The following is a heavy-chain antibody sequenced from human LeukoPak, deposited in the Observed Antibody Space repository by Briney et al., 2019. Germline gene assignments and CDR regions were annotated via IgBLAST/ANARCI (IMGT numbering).Heavy chain of an antibody. V-gene: IGHV4-39*01. CDR2: IYYSGST. J-gene: IGHJ6*03. Sequence: SETLSLTCTVSGDSISSSSYYWGWIRQPPGKGLEWFGSIYYSGSTYYNPSLKSRVTISVDTSKNQFSLKLSSVTAADTAVYYCARHPVKLGIWNYYMDVWGKGTTVTVSS. CDR1: GDSISSSSYY. D-gene: IGHD7-27*01. CDR3: ARHPVKLGIWNYYMDV.